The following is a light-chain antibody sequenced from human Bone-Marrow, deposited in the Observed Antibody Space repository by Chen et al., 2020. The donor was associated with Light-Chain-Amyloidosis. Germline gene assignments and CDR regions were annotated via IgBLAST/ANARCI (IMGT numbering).Light chain of an antibody. J-gene: IGLJ2*01. CDR3: QEGDSRGTYEVI. CDR2: RDT. Sequence: SYELTPPPSVSVSPGQTARITCSGADLPTKYAYWYQQKPGQAPVLVIHRDTERPSGISERFSGRSSGRTDTLTISGVQAEDEADDHCQEGDSRGTYEVIFGGGTKLTVL. V-gene: IGLV3-25*03. CDR1: DLPTKY.